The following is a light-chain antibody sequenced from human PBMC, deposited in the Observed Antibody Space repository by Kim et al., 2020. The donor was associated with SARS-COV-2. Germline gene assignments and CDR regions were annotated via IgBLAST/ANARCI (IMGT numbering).Light chain of an antibody. J-gene: IGLJ3*02. CDR3: QTWGTGIRGV. V-gene: IGLV4-69*01. CDR1: SGNSSYA. Sequence: VKLTCTLSSGNSSYAIEWHQQQPEKGPRYLMKLNSDGSHSKGDGIPDRFSGSSSGAERYLTISSLQSEDEADYYCQTWGTGIRGVFGGGTQLTVL. CDR2: LNSDGSH.